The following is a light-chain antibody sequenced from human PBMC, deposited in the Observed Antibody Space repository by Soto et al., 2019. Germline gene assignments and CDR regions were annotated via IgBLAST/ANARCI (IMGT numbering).Light chain of an antibody. CDR3: CSYAGSYTFRVV. J-gene: IGLJ2*01. V-gene: IGLV2-23*01. CDR2: EGN. CDR1: SGDVWSYNL. Sequence: QSALTQPASVSGSPGQSITISCTGTSGDVWSYNLVSWYQQHPDKAPKLIIYEGNRRPSGVSNRFSGSKSDNTASLTISGLQAEDEADYYCCSYAGSYTFRVVFGGGTKVTVL.